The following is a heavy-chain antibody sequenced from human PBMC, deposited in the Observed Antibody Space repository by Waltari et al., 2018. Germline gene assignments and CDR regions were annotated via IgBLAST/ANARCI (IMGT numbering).Heavy chain of an antibody. J-gene: IGHJ4*02. V-gene: IGHV1-69*13. CDR2: IIPIFGTA. CDR3: ARPGRSYCSSTSCPPHY. D-gene: IGHD2-2*01. Sequence: QVQLVQSGAEVKKPGSSVTVSCKASGGPFSSYAISWVRQAPGQGLEWMGGIIPIFGTANYAQKFQGRVTITADESTSTAYMELSSLRSEDTAVYYCARPGRSYCSSTSCPPHYWGQGTLVTVSS. CDR1: GGPFSSYA.